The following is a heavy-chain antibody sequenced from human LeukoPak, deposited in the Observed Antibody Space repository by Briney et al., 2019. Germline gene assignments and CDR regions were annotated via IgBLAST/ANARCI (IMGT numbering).Heavy chain of an antibody. CDR3: ARGEYSGYDSAFDI. D-gene: IGHD5-12*01. J-gene: IGHJ3*02. CDR1: GYTFTGYY. Sequence: ASVKVSCKASGYTFTGYYMHWVRQAPGQGLEWMGWINPNSGGTNYAQKFQGWVTMTRDTSISTAYMELSRLRSDDTAVYYCARGEYSGYDSAFDIWGQGTMVTVSS. V-gene: IGHV1-2*04. CDR2: INPNSGGT.